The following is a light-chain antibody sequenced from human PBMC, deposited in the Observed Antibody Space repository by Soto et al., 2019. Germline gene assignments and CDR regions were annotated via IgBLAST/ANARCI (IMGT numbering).Light chain of an antibody. CDR1: QGIRND. Sequence: IPMTPSPSSLSSSVGDRVTITCRASQGIRNDLGWYQQKPGKAPKLLIYAASSLQSGVPSRFSGSGSGTDFTLTISSLQPEDFATYYCLQDYNYPPTFGQGTKVDI. CDR2: AAS. CDR3: LQDYNYPPT. J-gene: IGKJ1*01. V-gene: IGKV1-6*01.